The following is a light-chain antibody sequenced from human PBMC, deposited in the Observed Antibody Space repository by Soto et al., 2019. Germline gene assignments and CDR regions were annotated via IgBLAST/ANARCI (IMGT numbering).Light chain of an antibody. CDR1: NIGSKG. J-gene: IGLJ2*01. CDR2: SDT. V-gene: IGLV3-21*04. Sequence: SSELTQPPSVSVAPGKTASISCGGNNIGSKGVHWYQQKPGQAPVLVIYSDTDLPPVIPERFSGSNSANLATLTISRVEAGDEADSDCQVWDSGSAHVVFGGGTKLTVL. CDR3: QVWDSGSAHVV.